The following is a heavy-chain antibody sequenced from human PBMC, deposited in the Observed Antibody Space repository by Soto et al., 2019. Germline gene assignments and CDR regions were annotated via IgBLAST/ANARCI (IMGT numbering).Heavy chain of an antibody. CDR2: IWYDGSNK. Sequence: QVQLVESGGGVVQPGRSLRLSCAASGFTFSSYGMHWVRQAPGKGLEWVAVIWYDGSNKYYADSVKGRFTISRDNSKNTLYLEMNSLRAEDKAVYYGARDRSSSWQYYFDYWGQGTLVTVSS. V-gene: IGHV3-33*01. CDR3: ARDRSSSWQYYFDY. CDR1: GFTFSSYG. J-gene: IGHJ4*02. D-gene: IGHD6-13*01.